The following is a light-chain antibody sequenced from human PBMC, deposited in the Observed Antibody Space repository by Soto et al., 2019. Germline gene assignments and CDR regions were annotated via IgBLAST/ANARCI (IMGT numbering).Light chain of an antibody. Sequence: QSVLTQPASVSGSPGQSITISCTGTNSDGGGYNYVSWYQQHPGNAPKLMIYDVSNRPSAVSNRFSGSKSGNTASLTISGLQAEDEADYYCSSYTSSSTLDVVFGGGTQLTVL. CDR1: NSDGGGYNY. V-gene: IGLV2-14*01. J-gene: IGLJ2*01. CDR2: DVS. CDR3: SSYTSSSTLDVV.